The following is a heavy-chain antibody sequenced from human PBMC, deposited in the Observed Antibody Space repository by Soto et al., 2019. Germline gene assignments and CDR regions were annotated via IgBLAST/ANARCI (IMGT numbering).Heavy chain of an antibody. CDR3: ASLQVPGNFDY. D-gene: IGHD6-13*01. J-gene: IGHJ4*02. CDR1: GGSIRSSNYY. Sequence: SETLSLTCTVSGGSIRSSNYYWAWVRQPPGKGLEWTANIYYSGDTYFHPSLRSRLTVSVDTSKNQFSLKLSSLTAADTAMYYCASLQVPGNFDYWGQGTLVTVSS. V-gene: IGHV4-39*01. CDR2: IYYSGDT.